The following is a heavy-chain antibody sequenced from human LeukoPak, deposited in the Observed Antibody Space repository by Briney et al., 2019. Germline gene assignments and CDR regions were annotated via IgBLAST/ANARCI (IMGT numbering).Heavy chain of an antibody. CDR1: GGSFSGYY. CDR2: INHSGST. V-gene: IGHV4-34*01. D-gene: IGHD4-4*01. CDR3: ARGTLHDYSNYHVDV. Sequence: SETLSLTCAVYGGSFSGYYWSWIRQPPGKGLEWIGEINHSGSTNYNPSLKSRVTISVDTSKNQFPLKLSSVTAADTAVYYCARGTLHDYSNYHVDVWGQGTTVTVSS. J-gene: IGHJ6*02.